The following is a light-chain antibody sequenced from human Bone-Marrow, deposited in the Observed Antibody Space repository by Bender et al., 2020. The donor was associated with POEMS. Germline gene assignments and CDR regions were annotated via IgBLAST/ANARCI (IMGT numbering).Light chain of an antibody. Sequence: GVSHRFSGSKSGNTASLTISGLQTDDEADYYCSSYTATEIVIFGGGTRLTVL. J-gene: IGLJ2*01. V-gene: IGLV2-14*01. CDR3: SSYTATEIVI.